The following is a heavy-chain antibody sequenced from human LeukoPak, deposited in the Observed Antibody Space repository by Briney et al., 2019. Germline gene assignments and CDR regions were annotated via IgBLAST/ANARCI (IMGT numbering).Heavy chain of an antibody. CDR1: GFTFSSYS. CDR3: ARAGLGLVDY. D-gene: IGHD3-9*01. Sequence: GGSLRLSCAASGFTFSSYSMTWVRQAPGKGLEWVSSISSSSSYIYYADSVKGRFTISRDNAKNSRYLQMNSLRAEDTAVYYCARAGLGLVDYWGQGTLVTVSS. CDR2: ISSSSSYI. V-gene: IGHV3-21*01. J-gene: IGHJ4*02.